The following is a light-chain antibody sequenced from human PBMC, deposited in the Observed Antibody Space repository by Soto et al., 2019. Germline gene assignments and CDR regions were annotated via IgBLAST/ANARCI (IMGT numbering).Light chain of an antibody. J-gene: IGKJ3*01. Sequence: DIQMTQSPSSLSASIGDKVTITCRASQSISSWLAWYEQKPGKAPKLLIYKASILESGVPSRFSGSGSETEFTLTISSLQPDDFATYYCQQYNSQFSFGPGTRVDIK. CDR2: KAS. CDR3: QQYNSQFS. V-gene: IGKV1-5*03. CDR1: QSISSW.